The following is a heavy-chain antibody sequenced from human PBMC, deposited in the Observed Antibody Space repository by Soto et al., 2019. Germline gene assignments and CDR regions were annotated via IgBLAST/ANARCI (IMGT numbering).Heavy chain of an antibody. J-gene: IGHJ4*02. V-gene: IGHV3-48*03. CDR2: ISSTSGSTI. Sequence: EVQLVESGGGLVQPGGSLRLSCAASGFTFSSYEMNWVRQAPGKGLEWVSYISSTSGSTIYYADSVKGRFTISRDNAKNSLYLQMHSLRAEDTAVYYCARVHGQRAILRYFDWLVNDYWGQGTLVTVSS. CDR3: ARVHGQRAILRYFDWLVNDY. CDR1: GFTFSSYE. D-gene: IGHD3-9*01.